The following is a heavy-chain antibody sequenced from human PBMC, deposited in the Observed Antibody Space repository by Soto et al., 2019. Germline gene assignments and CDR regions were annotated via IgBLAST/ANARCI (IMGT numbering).Heavy chain of an antibody. V-gene: IGHV3-30*18. CDR3: AKDLVVVAAMSVSASAFDI. D-gene: IGHD2-15*01. CDR2: ISYDGSNK. J-gene: IGHJ3*02. CDR1: GFTFSSYG. Sequence: QVQLVESGGGVVQPGRSLRLSCAASGFTFSSYGMHWVRQAPGKVLEWVAVISYDGSNKYYADSVKGRFTISRDNSKNTLYLQMNSLRAEDTAVYYCAKDLVVVAAMSVSASAFDIWGQGTMVTVSS.